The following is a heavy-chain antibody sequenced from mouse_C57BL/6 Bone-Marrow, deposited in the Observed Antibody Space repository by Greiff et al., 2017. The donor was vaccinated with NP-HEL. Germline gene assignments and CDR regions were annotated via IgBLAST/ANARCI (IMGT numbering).Heavy chain of an antibody. J-gene: IGHJ2*01. Sequence: EVKRVESGGGLVKPGGSLKLSCAASGFTFSSYAMSWVRQTPEKRLEWVATISDGGSDTYYPDNVKGRCTISRDKAKNNLYLQMSHLKSEDTAMYYCAVLGRDYWGQGTTLTVSS. CDR3: AVLGRDY. CDR2: ISDGGSDT. D-gene: IGHD4-1*01. V-gene: IGHV5-4*03. CDR1: GFTFSSYA.